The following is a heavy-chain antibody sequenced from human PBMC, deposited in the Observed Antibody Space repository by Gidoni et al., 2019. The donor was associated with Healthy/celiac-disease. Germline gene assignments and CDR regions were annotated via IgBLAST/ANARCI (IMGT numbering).Heavy chain of an antibody. CDR1: GGTFSSYA. CDR2: SFPIFGTA. V-gene: IGHV1-69*01. Sequence: QVQLVQSGAEVKMHGSSVKVSCKASGGTFSSYAISWVRQAPGQGLEWMGGSFPIFGTASYAHKFQGRVTITADESTSTAYMELSSLRSEDTAVYYCARAYCGGDWYEGLSYYFDYWGQGTLVTVSS. CDR3: ARAYCGGDWYEGLSYYFDY. J-gene: IGHJ4*02. D-gene: IGHD2-21*02.